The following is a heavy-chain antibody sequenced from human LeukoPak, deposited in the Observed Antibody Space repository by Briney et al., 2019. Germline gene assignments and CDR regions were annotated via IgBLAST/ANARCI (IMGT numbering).Heavy chain of an antibody. CDR1: GFTFSSYA. D-gene: IGHD1-26*01. V-gene: IGHV3-30*04. CDR3: ARDRGAFDI. J-gene: IGHJ3*02. CDR2: ISYDGSNK. Sequence: GRSLRLSCAASGFTFSSYAMHWVRQAPGKGLEWVAVISYDGSNKYYADSVKGRFTISIDNSKNTLYLQMNSLRAEDTAVYYCARDRGAFDIWGQGTMVTVSS.